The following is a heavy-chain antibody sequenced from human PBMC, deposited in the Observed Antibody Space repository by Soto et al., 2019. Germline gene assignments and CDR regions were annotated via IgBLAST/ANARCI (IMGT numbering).Heavy chain of an antibody. Sequence: QVQLQESGPGLVKPSETLSLTCTVSGGSISSYYWSWIRQPPGKGLEWIGYIYYSGSTNYNPSLRRRVTISVDTSKNQFSLKLSSVTAADTAVYYCATYCSGGSCYPGAFDIWGQGTMVTVSS. D-gene: IGHD2-15*01. CDR1: GGSISSYY. J-gene: IGHJ3*02. CDR3: ATYCSGGSCYPGAFDI. V-gene: IGHV4-59*08. CDR2: IYYSGST.